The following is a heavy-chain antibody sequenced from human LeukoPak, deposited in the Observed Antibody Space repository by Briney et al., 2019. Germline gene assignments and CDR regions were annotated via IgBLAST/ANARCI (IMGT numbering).Heavy chain of an antibody. CDR3: ARDWSGYEAQYYYYYMDV. Sequence: ASVKVSCTASGYIFTVYYMHWVRQAPGQGLEWLGWINLKNGGTRYAQKFQGRVTLTGDASINTAYMDMSGLRSDDAAVYFCARDWSGYEAQYYYYYMDVWGKGTTVTISS. V-gene: IGHV1-2*02. CDR2: INLKNGGT. CDR1: GYIFTVYY. D-gene: IGHD5-12*01. J-gene: IGHJ6*03.